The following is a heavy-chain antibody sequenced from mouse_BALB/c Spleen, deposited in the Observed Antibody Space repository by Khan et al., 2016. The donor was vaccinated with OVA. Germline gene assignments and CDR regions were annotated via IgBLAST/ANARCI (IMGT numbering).Heavy chain of an antibody. CDR2: IDPANAYT. Sequence: VQRQQSGAEFVKPGASVKWSCTASGFNIEDTYVHWVKQRPEQGLEGIGRIDPANAYTKYDPKFQGKATITADTSSNTADLHLNSLTSEDTAVYSCARIIYYDGSYWGPGPLVTVSA. J-gene: IGHJ3*01. D-gene: IGHD2-4*01. V-gene: IGHV14-3*02. CDR1: GFNIEDTY. CDR3: ARIIYYDGSY.